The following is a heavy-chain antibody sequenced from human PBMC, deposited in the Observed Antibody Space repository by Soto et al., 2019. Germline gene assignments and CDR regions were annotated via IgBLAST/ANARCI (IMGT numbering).Heavy chain of an antibody. CDR3: ARMTVEMATIGAFDI. CDR1: GGTFSSYA. D-gene: IGHD5-12*01. Sequence: SVKVSCKASGGTFSSYAISWVRQAPGQGLEWMGGIIPIFGTANYAQKFQGRVTITADESTSTAYMELSSLRSEDTAVYYCARMTVEMATIGAFDIWGQGTMVTVSS. J-gene: IGHJ3*02. CDR2: IIPIFGTA. V-gene: IGHV1-69*13.